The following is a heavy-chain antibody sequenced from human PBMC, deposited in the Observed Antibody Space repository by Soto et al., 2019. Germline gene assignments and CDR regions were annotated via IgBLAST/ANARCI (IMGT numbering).Heavy chain of an antibody. CDR2: INPNSGGT. J-gene: IGHJ3*02. CDR1: GYTFTGYY. D-gene: IGHD3-16*02. CDR3: ARGSYDYIWGSYRVRGAFDI. Sequence: GASVKVSCKASGYTFTGYYMHWVRQDPGQGLEWMGWINPNSGGTNYAQKFQGWVTMTRDTSISTAYMELSRLRSDDTAVYYCARGSYDYIWGSYRVRGAFDIWGQGTMVTVSS. V-gene: IGHV1-2*04.